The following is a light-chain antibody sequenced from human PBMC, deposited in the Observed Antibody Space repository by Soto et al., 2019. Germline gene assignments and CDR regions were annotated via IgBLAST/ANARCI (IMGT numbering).Light chain of an antibody. CDR1: QSVSID. V-gene: IGKV3-11*01. CDR3: QQRSNWPQIT. J-gene: IGKJ4*01. CDR2: DAS. Sequence: EIVLTQSPATLSLSPGERATRSCRASQSVSIDLAWYHQKPGQAPRLLIYDASNRATGIPARFSGSGSGTDFTLTISSLEPEDFAVYYCQQRSNWPQITFGGGTKVEIK.